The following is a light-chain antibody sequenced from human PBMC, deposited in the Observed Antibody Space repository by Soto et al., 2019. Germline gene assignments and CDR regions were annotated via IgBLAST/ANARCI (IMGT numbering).Light chain of an antibody. CDR2: EVT. CDR1: SSDVGGYNY. V-gene: IGLV2-8*01. J-gene: IGLJ1*01. Sequence: ALTQPPSASGSPGQSVTISCTGSSSDVGGYNYVSWYQHHPGKAPKLMIYEVTKRPSGVPDRFSGSKSGNTASLTVSGLQAEDEADYYCSSYAGSNNYVFGTGTKLTVL. CDR3: SSYAGSNNYV.